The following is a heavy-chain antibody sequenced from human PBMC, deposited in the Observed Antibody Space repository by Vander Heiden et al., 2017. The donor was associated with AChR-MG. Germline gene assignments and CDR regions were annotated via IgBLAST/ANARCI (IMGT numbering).Heavy chain of an antibody. V-gene: IGHV3-30*18. D-gene: IGHD4-17*01. Sequence: QVQLVESGGGVVQPGRSLRLSCPASGFTFSCYGMHWVRQAPGKGLEWVAVISYDGSNKYYADSVKGRFTISRDNSKNTLYLQMNSLRAEDTAVYYCAKDSRDYGDPRWYFDYWGQGTLVTVSS. J-gene: IGHJ4*02. CDR2: ISYDGSNK. CDR1: GFTFSCYG. CDR3: AKDSRDYGDPRWYFDY.